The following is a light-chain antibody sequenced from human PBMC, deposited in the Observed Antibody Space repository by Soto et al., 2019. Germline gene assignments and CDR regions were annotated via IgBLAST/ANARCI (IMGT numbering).Light chain of an antibody. CDR3: QQYNNWPLT. Sequence: EVVMTQSPATLSVSPGERVTLSCRASQSVSRNLAWYQQKPGQAPRLLIYGASTRATGIPARFSGSASGAEFTLTISSLQSEDFAVYLCQQYNNWPLTFGGGTKVEIK. V-gene: IGKV3-15*01. J-gene: IGKJ4*01. CDR2: GAS. CDR1: QSVSRN.